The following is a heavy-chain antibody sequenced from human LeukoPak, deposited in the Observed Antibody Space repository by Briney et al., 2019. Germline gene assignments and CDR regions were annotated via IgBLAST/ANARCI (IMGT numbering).Heavy chain of an antibody. V-gene: IGHV4-34*01. CDR1: GGSFSGYY. Sequence: SETLSLTCAVYGGSFSGYYWSWIRQPPGKGLEWIGEINHSGSTNYNPSLKSRVTISVDTSKNQFSLKLSSVTAADTAVYYCARGRTDYDILRPRIGRFDPWGQGTLVTVSS. J-gene: IGHJ5*02. D-gene: IGHD3-9*01. CDR2: INHSGST. CDR3: ARGRTDYDILRPRIGRFDP.